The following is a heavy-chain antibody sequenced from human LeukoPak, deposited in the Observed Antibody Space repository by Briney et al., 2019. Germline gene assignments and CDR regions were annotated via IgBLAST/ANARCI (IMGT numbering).Heavy chain of an antibody. Sequence: GGSLRLSCAASGLTISSHSMNWVRQAPGKGLEWISYISYDSAIKYYADSVGGRFTISRDNAKNSLYLQMHSLSAEDTAVYYCVRDNPRCCGVVPANDYWGQGTLVTVSS. D-gene: IGHD2-15*01. CDR1: GLTISSHS. CDR3: VRDNPRCCGVVPANDY. J-gene: IGHJ4*02. V-gene: IGHV3-48*01. CDR2: ISYDSAIK.